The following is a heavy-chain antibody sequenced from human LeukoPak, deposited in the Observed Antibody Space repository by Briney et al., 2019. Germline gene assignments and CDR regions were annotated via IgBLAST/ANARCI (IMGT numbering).Heavy chain of an antibody. Sequence: GRSLRLSCAASGFTFSSYAMHWVRQAPGKGLEWVAIISYDGSNKYYADSVKGRFTISRDNSKNTLCLQMNSLRAEDTAVYYCARTSGSYMYYFDYWGQGTLVTVSS. CDR2: ISYDGSNK. CDR3: ARTSGSYMYYFDY. V-gene: IGHV3-30-3*01. D-gene: IGHD1-26*01. CDR1: GFTFSSYA. J-gene: IGHJ4*02.